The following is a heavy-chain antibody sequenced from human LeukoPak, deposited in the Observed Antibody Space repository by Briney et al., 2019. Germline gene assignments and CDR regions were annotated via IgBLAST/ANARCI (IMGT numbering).Heavy chain of an antibody. CDR2: INPSGGST. CDR1: GYTFTSYY. Sequence: ASVKVSCKASGYTFTSYYMHWVRQAPGQGLEWMGIINPSGGSTSYAQKFQGRVTITADESTSTAYMELSSLRSEDTAVYYCASRGGHPYYYYGMDVWGQGTTVTVSS. V-gene: IGHV1-46*01. CDR3: ASRGGHPYYYYGMDV. D-gene: IGHD3-16*01. J-gene: IGHJ6*02.